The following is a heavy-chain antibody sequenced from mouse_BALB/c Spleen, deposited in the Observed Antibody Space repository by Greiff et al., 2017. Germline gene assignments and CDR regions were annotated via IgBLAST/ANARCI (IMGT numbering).Heavy chain of an antibody. J-gene: IGHJ3*01. CDR1: GFAFSSYD. D-gene: IGHD2-4*01. V-gene: IGHV5-12-1*01. CDR2: ISSGGGST. CDR3: ARHISTMITEGFAY. Sequence: EVKVVESGGGLVKPGGSLKLSCAASGFAFSSYDMSWVRQTPGKRLEWVAYISSGGGSTYYPDTVKGRFTISRDNAKNTLYLQMSSLKSEDTAMYYCARHISTMITEGFAYWGQGTLVTVSA.